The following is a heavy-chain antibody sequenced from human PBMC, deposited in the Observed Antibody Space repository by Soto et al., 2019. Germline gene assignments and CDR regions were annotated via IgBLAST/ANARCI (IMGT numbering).Heavy chain of an antibody. D-gene: IGHD6-19*01. CDR2: MNPNSGNT. CDR1: GYTFTSYD. J-gene: IGHJ5*02. Sequence: ASVKVSCKASGYTFTSYDINWVRQATGQGLEWMGWMNPNSGNTGYAQKFQGRVTMTRNTSISTAYMELRSLRSDDTAVYYCATRSYSSGFSWFDPWGQGTLVTVSS. V-gene: IGHV1-8*01. CDR3: ATRSYSSGFSWFDP.